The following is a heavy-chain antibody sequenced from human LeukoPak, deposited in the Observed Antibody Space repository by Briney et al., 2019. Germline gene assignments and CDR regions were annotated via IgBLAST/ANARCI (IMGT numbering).Heavy chain of an antibody. Sequence: ASVKVFCKASGYIFTGYYMHWLRQAPGQGLEWMGWIDPESGDTNYAQKFQDKITMTRDTYMKTGYMELSSLRYDDTAVYYCAREEYSSGWYRGGWFDPWGQGTQVTVSS. CDR3: AREEYSSGWYRGGWFDP. CDR2: IDPESGDT. J-gene: IGHJ5*02. CDR1: GYIFTGYY. D-gene: IGHD6-19*01. V-gene: IGHV1-2*02.